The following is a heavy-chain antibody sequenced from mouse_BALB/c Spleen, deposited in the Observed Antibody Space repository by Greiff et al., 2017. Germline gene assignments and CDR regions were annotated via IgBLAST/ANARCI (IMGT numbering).Heavy chain of an antibody. Sequence: VQLQQPGAELVKPGASVTMSCKASGYTFTSYWMHWVKQRPGQGLEWIGEINPSNGRTNYNEKFKSKATLTVDKSSSTAYMQLSSLTSEDSAVYYCARTTTVVSYWYFDVWGAGTTVTVSS. J-gene: IGHJ1*01. V-gene: IGHV1S81*02. D-gene: IGHD1-1*01. CDR3: ARTTTVVSYWYFDV. CDR2: INPSNGRT. CDR1: GYTFTSYW.